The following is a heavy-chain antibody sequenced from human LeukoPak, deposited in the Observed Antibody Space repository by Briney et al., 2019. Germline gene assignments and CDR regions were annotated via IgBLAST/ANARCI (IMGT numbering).Heavy chain of an antibody. CDR3: ARGGHSSLTGYRNNWFDP. J-gene: IGHJ5*02. CDR2: ISSSSYI. CDR1: GFTFSSYS. D-gene: IGHD3-9*01. Sequence: GGSLRLSCAASGFTFSSYSMNWVRQAPGKGLEWVSSISSSSYIYYADSVKGRFTISRDNAKNSLYLQMNGLRAEDTAVYYCARGGHSSLTGYRNNWFDPWGQGTLVTVSS. V-gene: IGHV3-21*01.